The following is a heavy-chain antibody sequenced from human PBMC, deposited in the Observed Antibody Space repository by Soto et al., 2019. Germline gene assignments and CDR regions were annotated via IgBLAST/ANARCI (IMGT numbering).Heavy chain of an antibody. J-gene: IGHJ6*03. CDR1: GGTFSSYS. CDR3: ARDKGGTTRSPFSDNYYYYYMDV. Sequence: QVQLVQSGAEVKKPGSSVKVSCKASGGTFSSYSISWVRQAPGQGLEWMGRIIPILGIANYAQKFQGRVTTTADKSTSTAYMELSSLRSEDTAVYYCARDKGGTTRSPFSDNYYYYYMDVWGKGTTVTVSS. CDR2: IIPILGIA. D-gene: IGHD3-16*01. V-gene: IGHV1-69*04.